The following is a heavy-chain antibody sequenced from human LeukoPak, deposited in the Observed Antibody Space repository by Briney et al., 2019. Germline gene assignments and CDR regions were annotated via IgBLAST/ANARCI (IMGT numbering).Heavy chain of an antibody. Sequence: SGGSLRLSCAASGFTFSYYGMHWVRQTPGAGQEWVAVIWSDGSDKYYAKSVKGRFTISRDNSKNSLFLQMNSLRAEDTAVYYCAKDAQRGFDYSNSLQNWGQGILVTVSS. CDR1: GFTFSYYG. D-gene: IGHD4-11*01. J-gene: IGHJ1*01. CDR2: IWSDGSDK. CDR3: AKDAQRGFDYSNSLQN. V-gene: IGHV3-33*06.